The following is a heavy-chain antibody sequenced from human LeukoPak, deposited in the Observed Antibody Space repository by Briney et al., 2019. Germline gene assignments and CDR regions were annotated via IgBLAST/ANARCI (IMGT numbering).Heavy chain of an antibody. Sequence: PGGSLRLSCAASGFTFSSYEMNWVRQASGKGLEWVSYISSSGSTIYYADSVKGRFTISRDNAKNSLYLQMNSLRAEDTAVYYCARDGSNYYYGMDVWGKGTTVTVSS. V-gene: IGHV3-48*03. D-gene: IGHD3-10*01. CDR1: GFTFSSYE. CDR3: ARDGSNYYYGMDV. CDR2: ISSSGSTI. J-gene: IGHJ6*04.